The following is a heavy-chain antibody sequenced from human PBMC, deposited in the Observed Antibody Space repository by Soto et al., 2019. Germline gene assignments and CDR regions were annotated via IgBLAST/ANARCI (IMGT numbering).Heavy chain of an antibody. CDR3: AHRSRHSSSWYWNYYYGMDV. CDR1: GFSLSTSGVG. D-gene: IGHD6-13*01. V-gene: IGHV2-5*02. CDR2: IYWDDDK. Sequence: QITLKESGPTLVKPTQTLTLTCTFSGFSLSTSGVGVGWIRQPPGKALEWLALIYWDDDKRYSPSLKSRLTTTKDTSKNQVVLTMTNMDPVDTATYYCAHRSRHSSSWYWNYYYGMDVWGQGTTVTVSS. J-gene: IGHJ6*02.